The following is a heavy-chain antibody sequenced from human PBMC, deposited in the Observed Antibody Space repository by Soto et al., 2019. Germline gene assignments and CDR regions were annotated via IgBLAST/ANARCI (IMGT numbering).Heavy chain of an antibody. Sequence: EVQPLESGGGLVQPGGSLRLSCAASGFTFSNYAMTWVRQAPGKGLEWVSVITGSGGGTYFVDSVKSRFTISRDNSKNTVYLQMNSLRAEDTAVYYCAKRPLTAAGFDYWGQGTLVTVSS. CDR2: ITGSGGGT. CDR3: AKRPLTAAGFDY. CDR1: GFTFSNYA. D-gene: IGHD6-13*01. J-gene: IGHJ4*02. V-gene: IGHV3-23*01.